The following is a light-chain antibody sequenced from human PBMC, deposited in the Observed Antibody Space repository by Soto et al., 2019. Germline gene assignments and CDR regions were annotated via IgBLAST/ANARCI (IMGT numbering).Light chain of an antibody. CDR3: QQYGGSPPFT. Sequence: DIVLTQSPGTLSLSPGERATLSCRASQIISSTYLGWYQQKPGQAPRLLIYGASSRATGIPDRFSGSGSGTDFTLTISRLEPEDFAVYYCQQYGGSPPFTFGQGTKLEI. J-gene: IGKJ2*01. CDR2: GAS. V-gene: IGKV3-20*01. CDR1: QIISSTY.